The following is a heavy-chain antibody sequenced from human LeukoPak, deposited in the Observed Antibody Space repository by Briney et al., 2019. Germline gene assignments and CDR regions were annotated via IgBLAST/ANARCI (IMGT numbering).Heavy chain of an antibody. Sequence: GESLKISCQGSGYSFTSYWIGWVRQMPGKGLEWMGIIYPGDSDTRYSPSFQGQVTISADKSISTAYLQWSSLKASDTAMYYCARQPDCGDPSYYFDYWGQGTLVTVSS. D-gene: IGHD4-17*01. CDR2: IYPGDSDT. J-gene: IGHJ4*02. V-gene: IGHV5-51*01. CDR1: GYSFTSYW. CDR3: ARQPDCGDPSYYFDY.